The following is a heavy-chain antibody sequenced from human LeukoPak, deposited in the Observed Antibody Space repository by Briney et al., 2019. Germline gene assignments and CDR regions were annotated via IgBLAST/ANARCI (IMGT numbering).Heavy chain of an antibody. Sequence: PSQTLSLTCTVSGASFSSGDYSWSWIRQPPGKGLEWLGYIHYSGTYYNPSLKSRVTMSVDTSKNQFSLKLNSVTPEDTAVYYCARDLGVIAVAGTGNWFDPWGQGTLVTVSS. V-gene: IGHV4-30-4*08. CDR2: IHYSGT. CDR3: ARDLGVIAVAGTGNWFDP. CDR1: GASFSSGDYS. D-gene: IGHD6-19*01. J-gene: IGHJ5*02.